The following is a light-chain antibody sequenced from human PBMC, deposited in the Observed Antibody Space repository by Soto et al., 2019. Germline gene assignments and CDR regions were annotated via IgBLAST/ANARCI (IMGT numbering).Light chain of an antibody. CDR1: QSLLHSNGYNY. CDR2: LGS. Sequence: DIVMTQSPLSLPVTPGEPASISCRSSQSLLHSNGYNYLDWYLQKPGQSPQLLIVLGSNRASGVPDRFSGRGSGTDFTLKISRVEDEDVGVYYCLHALQSPYTFGQGIKREIK. V-gene: IGKV2-28*01. J-gene: IGKJ2*01. CDR3: LHALQSPYT.